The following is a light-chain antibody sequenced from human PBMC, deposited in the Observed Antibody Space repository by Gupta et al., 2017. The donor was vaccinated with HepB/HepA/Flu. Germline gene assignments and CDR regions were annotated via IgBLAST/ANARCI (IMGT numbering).Light chain of an antibody. CDR2: DVS. CDR1: SSDVGGYEY. Sequence: SARTQPASGSGSPGRSITISCPGTSSDVGGYEYVSWYQQHPGKAPKLMIYDVSNRPSGVSDRFSGSKSGNTASLTISGLQGEDEADYYCSSYRSSSTSYVFGTGTTVTVL. J-gene: IGLJ1*01. CDR3: SSYRSSSTSYV. V-gene: IGLV2-14*03.